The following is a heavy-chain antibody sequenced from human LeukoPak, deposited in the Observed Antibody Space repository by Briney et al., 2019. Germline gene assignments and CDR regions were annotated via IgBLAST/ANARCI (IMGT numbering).Heavy chain of an antibody. D-gene: IGHD4-11*01. Sequence: RGESLKISCKCSGYFFTNYWIGWVRQMPGKGLELLGIIYPADSTTKDSPYVQGQGNISVDKSISNAYLQWSSLQASDTAMYYCARPYSNSGGPLRGDDWGQGTLLTVSS. CDR1: GYFFTNYW. CDR2: IYPADSTT. J-gene: IGHJ4*02. CDR3: ARPYSNSGGPLRGDD. V-gene: IGHV5-51*01.